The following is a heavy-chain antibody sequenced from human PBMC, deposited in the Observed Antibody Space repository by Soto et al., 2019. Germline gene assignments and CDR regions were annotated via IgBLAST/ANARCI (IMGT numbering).Heavy chain of an antibody. CDR2: INAGNGNT. Sequence: ASVKVSCKASGYTFTSYAMHWVRHAPGQRLEWMGWINAGNGNTKYSQKFQGRVTITRDTSASTAYMELSSLRSEDTAVYYCARDVGIVGATTSYYYYGMNVWGQGTTVTVS. J-gene: IGHJ6*02. CDR1: GYTFTSYA. CDR3: ARDVGIVGATTSYYYYGMNV. D-gene: IGHD1-26*01. V-gene: IGHV1-3*01.